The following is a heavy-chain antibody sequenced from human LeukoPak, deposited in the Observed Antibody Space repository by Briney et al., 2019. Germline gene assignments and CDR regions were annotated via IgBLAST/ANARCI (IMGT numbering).Heavy chain of an antibody. V-gene: IGHV4-59*08. CDR3: ARHGPCSGGTCYDY. J-gene: IGHJ4*02. CDR1: GGPINSYY. CDR2: ISYNGGT. Sequence: SETLSLTCTVSGGPINSYYWSWIRQPPGKGLEYIGYISYNGGTNYNPSLTSRVTISVDTSKNQFSLRLSSVTAADTAVYYCARHGPCSGGTCYDYWGQGTLVTVSS. D-gene: IGHD2-15*01.